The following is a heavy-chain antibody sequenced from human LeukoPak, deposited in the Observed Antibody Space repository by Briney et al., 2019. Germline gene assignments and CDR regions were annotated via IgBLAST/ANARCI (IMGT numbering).Heavy chain of an antibody. V-gene: IGHV4-34*01. CDR2: INRSGST. Sequence: SETLSLTCAVYGGSFSGYYWSWIRQPPGKGLEWIGEINRSGSTNYNPSLKSRVTISVDTSKNQFSLKLSSVTAADTAVYYCARRRGLITMVRGVTGKFDYWGQGTLVTVSS. J-gene: IGHJ4*02. D-gene: IGHD3-10*01. CDR3: ARRRGLITMVRGVTGKFDY. CDR1: GGSFSGYY.